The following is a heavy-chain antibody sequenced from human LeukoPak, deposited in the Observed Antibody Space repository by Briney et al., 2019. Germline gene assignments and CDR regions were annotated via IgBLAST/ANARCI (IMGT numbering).Heavy chain of an antibody. D-gene: IGHD3-3*01. CDR1: GGSISSSSYY. CDR3: AGAFCSGWYLRPPLEYFQH. Sequence: PSETLSLTCTVSGGSISSSSYYWGWIRQPTGKGLEWIGSIYYSGSTYYNPSLKSRVTISVDTSKNQCYLKLSSVNVAVTGVYYCAGAFCSGWYLRPPLEYFQHWGQGTLVTVSS. CDR2: IYYSGST. V-gene: IGHV4-39*01. J-gene: IGHJ1*01.